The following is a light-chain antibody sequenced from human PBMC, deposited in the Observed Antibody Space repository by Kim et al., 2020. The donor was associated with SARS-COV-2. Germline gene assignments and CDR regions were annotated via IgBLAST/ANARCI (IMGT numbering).Light chain of an antibody. V-gene: IGKV1-5*03. J-gene: IGKJ4*01. Sequence: ASVGDRVTITCRASQSIRSWLAWYQQKPGKAPKFLIYKESSLESGVPSRFSGSGSGTEFTLTISSLQPDDSATYYCQQYDSYPLTFGGGTKVDIK. CDR2: KES. CDR1: QSIRSW. CDR3: QQYDSYPLT.